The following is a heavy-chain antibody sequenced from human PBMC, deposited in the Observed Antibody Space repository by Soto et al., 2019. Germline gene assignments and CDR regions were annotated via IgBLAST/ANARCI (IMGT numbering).Heavy chain of an antibody. J-gene: IGHJ6*02. Sequence: GASVKVSCKASGYTFTGYYMHWVRQAPGQGLEWMGWINPNSGDTNYAQKFQGRVTMTRDTSISTAYMELSRLRPDDTAVYYCAREILGASYGMDVWGQGTTVTVSS. D-gene: IGHD2-15*01. V-gene: IGHV1-2*02. CDR3: AREILGASYGMDV. CDR2: INPNSGDT. CDR1: GYTFTGYY.